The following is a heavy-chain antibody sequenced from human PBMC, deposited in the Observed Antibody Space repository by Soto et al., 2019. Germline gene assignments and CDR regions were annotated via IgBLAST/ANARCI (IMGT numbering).Heavy chain of an antibody. CDR1: GYTFTSYA. V-gene: IGHV1-3*01. Sequence: ASVKVSCKASGYTFTSYAMHWVRQAPGQRLEWMGWINAGNGNTKYSQKFQGRVTITRDTSASTAYMELSSLRSEDTAVYYCARNARELLLPQNWGQGTLVTVSS. J-gene: IGHJ4*02. CDR3: ARNARELLLPQN. D-gene: IGHD1-26*01. CDR2: INAGNGNT.